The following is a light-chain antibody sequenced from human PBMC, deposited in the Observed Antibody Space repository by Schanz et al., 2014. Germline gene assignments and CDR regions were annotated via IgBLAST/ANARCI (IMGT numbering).Light chain of an antibody. CDR2: KVS. Sequence: DIQMTQFPSTLSPSVGDRVTITCRASQSVTPWLAWYQQKPGKPPELLIYKVSNLQSGVPSRFSGSGSGAEFTLTISSLQPDDFATYYCQQSYSTPFTFGGGTRVEIK. CDR1: QSVTPW. J-gene: IGKJ4*01. CDR3: QQSYSTPFT. V-gene: IGKV1-5*03.